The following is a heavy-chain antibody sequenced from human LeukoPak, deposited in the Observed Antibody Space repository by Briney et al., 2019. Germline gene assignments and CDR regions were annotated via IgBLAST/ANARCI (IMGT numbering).Heavy chain of an antibody. CDR2: LSGNGGST. CDR1: GFTFSSYA. V-gene: IGHV3-23*01. Sequence: GGSLRLSCAASGFTFSSYAMTWVRQAPGKGLEWVSTLSGNGGSTYYADSVKGRFTISRDNSRNTLYLQMNSLRVEDTAVYYCVKVIVTTSEKGGAFHVWGQGTMVTVSS. CDR3: VKVIVTTSEKGGAFHV. J-gene: IGHJ3*01. D-gene: IGHD5-12*01.